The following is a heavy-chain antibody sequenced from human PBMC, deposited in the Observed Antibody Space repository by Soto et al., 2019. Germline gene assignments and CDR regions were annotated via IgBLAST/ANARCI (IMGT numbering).Heavy chain of an antibody. CDR2: MNPNSGDT. D-gene: IGHD4-17*01. Sequence: QVQLVQSGAEAKKPGASVKVSCKASGYTFNNYDINWVRQATGQGLEWMGWMNPNSGDTDYPQKFQGRVTMTRDTAITTAYMELNSLKFDDPAVYYCARGDYYGELDYWGQGTLVTVSS. V-gene: IGHV1-8*01. CDR1: GYTFNNYD. J-gene: IGHJ4*02. CDR3: ARGDYYGELDY.